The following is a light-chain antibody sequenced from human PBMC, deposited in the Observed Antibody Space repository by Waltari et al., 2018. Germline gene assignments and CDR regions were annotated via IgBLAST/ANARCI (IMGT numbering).Light chain of an antibody. J-gene: IGKJ5*01. Sequence: EIVLTQSPATLSLSPGERATLSCRASQSVSSYLAWYQQKPGQAHRLLIYDASNRATGIPARFSGSGSGTDFTLTISSLKPEDFAVYCCQQRSNWPPITFRQGTRLEI. CDR2: DAS. V-gene: IGKV3-11*01. CDR3: QQRSNWPPIT. CDR1: QSVSSY.